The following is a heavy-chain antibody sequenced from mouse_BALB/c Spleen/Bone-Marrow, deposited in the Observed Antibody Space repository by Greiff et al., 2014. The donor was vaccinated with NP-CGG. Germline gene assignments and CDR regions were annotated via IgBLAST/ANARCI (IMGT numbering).Heavy chain of an antibody. J-gene: IGHJ3*01. CDR1: GYTFSSYW. D-gene: IGHD2-9*01. V-gene: IGHV1-9*01. CDR3: ARTYYAYAWFVY. CDR2: ILPGSGST. Sequence: QVQLQQSGAELMKPGASVKISCKATGYTFSSYWIEWVKQRPGHGLKWIGEILPGSGSTNYNEKFKGKATFTADTSSNTAYMQLSSLTSEDSAVYYCARTYYAYAWFVYWGQGTLVTVSA.